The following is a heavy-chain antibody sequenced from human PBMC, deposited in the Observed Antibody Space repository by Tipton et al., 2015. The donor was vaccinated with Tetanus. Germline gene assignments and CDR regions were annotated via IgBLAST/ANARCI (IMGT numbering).Heavy chain of an antibody. D-gene: IGHD5-24*01. CDR3: ARKNTSDGYFRRSKLTNDAFDI. V-gene: IGHV4-34*01. CDR2: INHSGST. CDR1: GGSFSGYY. J-gene: IGHJ3*02. Sequence: TLSLTCAVYGGSFSGYYWSWIRQPPGKGLEWIGEINHSGSTNYNPSLKSRVTISVDTSKNQFSLKLSSVTAADTAVYYCARKNTSDGYFRRSKLTNDAFDIWGQGTMVTVSS.